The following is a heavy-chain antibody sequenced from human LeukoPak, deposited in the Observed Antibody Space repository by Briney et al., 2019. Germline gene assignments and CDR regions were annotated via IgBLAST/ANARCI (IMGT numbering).Heavy chain of an antibody. CDR1: GGSISSYY. J-gene: IGHJ4*02. CDR3: ARGLRDTYYYDSSGYHFDY. Sequence: SETLSLTCTVSGGSISSYYWSWIRQPAGKGLEWIGRIYTSGSTNYNPSLKSRVTMSVDTSKNQFSLKLSSVTAADTAVYYCARGLRDTYYYDSSGYHFDYWGQGTLVTVSS. V-gene: IGHV4-4*07. CDR2: IYTSGST. D-gene: IGHD3-22*01.